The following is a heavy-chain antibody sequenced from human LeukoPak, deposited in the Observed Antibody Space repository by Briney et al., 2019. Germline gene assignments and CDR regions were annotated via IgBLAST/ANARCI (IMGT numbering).Heavy chain of an antibody. J-gene: IGHJ6*02. CDR1: GFTFSSYG. V-gene: IGHV3-30*02. Sequence: PGGSLRLSCAASGFTFSSYGMHWVRQAPGKGLEWVAFIRYDGSNKYYADSVKGRFTISRDNSKNTLYLQMNSLRAEDTAVYYCAKVRRSSSHWREYYYYGMDVWGQGTTVTVSS. CDR3: AKVRRSSSHWREYYYYGMDV. D-gene: IGHD2-2*01. CDR2: IRYDGSNK.